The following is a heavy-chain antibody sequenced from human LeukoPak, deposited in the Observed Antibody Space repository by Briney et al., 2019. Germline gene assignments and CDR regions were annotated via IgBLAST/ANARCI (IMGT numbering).Heavy chain of an antibody. D-gene: IGHD5-18*01. CDR3: ATEGYSYGSGWFDP. J-gene: IGHJ5*02. V-gene: IGHV1-24*01. CDR1: GYTLTELS. CDR2: FDPEDGET. Sequence: ASVKVSCKVSGYTLTELSMHWVRQAPGKGLEWMGGFDPEDGETIYAQKFQGRVTMTEDTSTDTAYMELSSLRSEDTAVHYCATEGYSYGSGWFDPWGQGTLVTVSS.